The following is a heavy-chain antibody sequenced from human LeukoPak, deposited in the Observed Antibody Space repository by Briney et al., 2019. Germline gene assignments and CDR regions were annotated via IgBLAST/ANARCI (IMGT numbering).Heavy chain of an antibody. CDR3: AREYCGGDCYGYYYYYGMDV. Sequence: PGGSLRLSCAASGFSFTYNWMHWVRQAPGKGLVWVSRIKSDGSSTNYADSVMGRFTISRDNAKNTLYLQMNSLRDEDTAVYYCAREYCGGDCYGYYYYYGMDVWGQGTTVTVSS. D-gene: IGHD2-21*02. CDR2: IKSDGSST. V-gene: IGHV3-74*01. CDR1: GFSFTYNW. J-gene: IGHJ6*02.